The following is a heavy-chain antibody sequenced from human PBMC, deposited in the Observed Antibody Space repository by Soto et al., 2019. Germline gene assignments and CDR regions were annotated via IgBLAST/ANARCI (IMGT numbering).Heavy chain of an antibody. CDR1: GGSITSGDQF. J-gene: IGHJ6*02. Sequence: QVQLQESGPGLVKPSQTLSLTCTVSGGSITSGDQFWSWIRQPPGKGLEWMGHIFYSGSTYHNPSLKRRVTMSVDTYKNQFSLKLSSVTAADTAVYYCARVVYDYYGMDVWGQGTTVTVSS. V-gene: IGHV4-30-4*01. CDR3: ARVVYDYYGMDV. CDR2: IFYSGST.